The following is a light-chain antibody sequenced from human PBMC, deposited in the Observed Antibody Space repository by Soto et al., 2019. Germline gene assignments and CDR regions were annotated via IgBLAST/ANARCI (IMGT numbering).Light chain of an antibody. Sequence: DVVMTQSPLSLPVTLGQPASISCRSSQSLIHSDGNTYLNWFQQRPGQSPRRLSYKVSDRDSGDPDRFSGRGSGTDFNLKISRVEAEDVGVYSCMQGTHRPWTFGQGTELEIK. CDR3: MQGTHRPWT. CDR2: KVS. V-gene: IGKV2-30*02. CDR1: QSLIHSDGNTY. J-gene: IGKJ1*01.